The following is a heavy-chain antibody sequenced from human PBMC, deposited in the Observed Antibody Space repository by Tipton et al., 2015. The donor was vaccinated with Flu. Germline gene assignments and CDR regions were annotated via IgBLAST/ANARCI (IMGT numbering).Heavy chain of an antibody. CDR3: ARGGWEPHGGWFDP. D-gene: IGHD1-26*01. J-gene: IGHJ5*02. CDR2: IYYSGNT. V-gene: IGHV4-31*03. Sequence: TLSLTCIVSGGSVSSGGSYWSWIRQHPGKGLEWIGNIYYSGNTFYNPSLKSRLIISLDKSNNQFSLKLTSVTAADTAVYYCARGGWEPHGGWFDPWGRGILVTVSS. CDR1: GGSVSSGGSY.